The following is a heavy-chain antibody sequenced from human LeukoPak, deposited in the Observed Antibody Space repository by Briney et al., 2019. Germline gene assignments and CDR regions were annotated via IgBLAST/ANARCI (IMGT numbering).Heavy chain of an antibody. D-gene: IGHD3-3*01. V-gene: IGHV3-43D*04. Sequence: GGSLRLSCAASGFTFDDYAMHRVRQAPGKGLEWVSLISWDGGSTYYADSVKGRFTISRNNSKNSLYLQMNSLRAEDTALYYCAKDNYDFWSGSHSSPYYYYMDVWGKGTTVTVSS. CDR1: GFTFDDYA. J-gene: IGHJ6*03. CDR3: AKDNYDFWSGSHSSPYYYYMDV. CDR2: ISWDGGST.